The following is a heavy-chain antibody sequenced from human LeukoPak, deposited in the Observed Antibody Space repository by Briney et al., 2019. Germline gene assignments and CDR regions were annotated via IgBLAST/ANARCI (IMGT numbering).Heavy chain of an antibody. CDR3: VRTGSYNWFDP. Sequence: GGSLRLSCEASGFTFSGYAVSWVRQAPGKGLEWVSAISGSGGSTYYADSVKGRFTISRDNSKNTLYLQMNSLRAEDTAVYYCVRTGSYNWFDPWGQGTLVTVSS. CDR1: GFTFSGYA. V-gene: IGHV3-23*01. CDR2: ISGSGGST. D-gene: IGHD3/OR15-3a*01. J-gene: IGHJ5*02.